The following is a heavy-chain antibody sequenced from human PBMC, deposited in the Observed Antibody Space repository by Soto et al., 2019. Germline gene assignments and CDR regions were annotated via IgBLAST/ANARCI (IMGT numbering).Heavy chain of an antibody. J-gene: IGHJ5*02. D-gene: IGHD2-2*01. CDR3: SRIFCTTTTCDSWFDP. CDR2: IDPGDTYA. CDR1: GYTFTTFW. Sequence: GESLKISCTCFGYTFTTFWISWVRQMPGKGLEWMGRIDPGDTYATYSPAFQGHVTISADKATSTAYLQWSSLKASDTAMYFGSRIFCTTTTCDSWFDPWGQGTLVTVSS. V-gene: IGHV5-10-1*01.